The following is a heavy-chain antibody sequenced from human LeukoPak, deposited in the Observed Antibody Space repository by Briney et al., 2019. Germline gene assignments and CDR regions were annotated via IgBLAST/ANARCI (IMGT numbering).Heavy chain of an antibody. J-gene: IGHJ5*02. V-gene: IGHV5-51*01. CDR1: VYRFTSYW. D-gene: IGHD6-19*01. CDR2: IYPGDSDT. Sequence: GESLKISCKASVYRFTSYWIGWVRQMPGKGLEWMGIIYPGDSDTRYSPSFQGQVTISADKSISTAYLQWSSLKASDTAMYYCARLAVAGTSRLDPWGQGTLVTVSS. CDR3: ARLAVAGTSRLDP.